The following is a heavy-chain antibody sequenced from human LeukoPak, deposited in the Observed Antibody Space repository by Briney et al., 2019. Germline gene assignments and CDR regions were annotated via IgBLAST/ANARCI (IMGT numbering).Heavy chain of an antibody. V-gene: IGHV3-30*02. CDR3: AKGSITVFGVVSY. D-gene: IGHD3-3*01. CDR2: IRYDGSNK. Sequence: GGSLRLSCAASGFTFSSYGMHWVRQAPGKGLEWVAFIRYDGSNKYYADSVKGRFTISRDNSKNTLYLQMSSLRAEDTAVYYCAKGSITVFGVVSYWGQGTLVTVSS. CDR1: GFTFSSYG. J-gene: IGHJ4*02.